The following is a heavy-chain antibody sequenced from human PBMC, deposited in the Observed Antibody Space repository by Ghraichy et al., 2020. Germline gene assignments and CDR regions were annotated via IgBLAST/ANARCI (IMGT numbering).Heavy chain of an antibody. Sequence: GGSLRLSCAASGFTFSSYSMNWVRQAPGKGLEWVSSISSSSSYIYYADSVKGRFTISRDNAKNSLYLQMNSLRAEDTAVYYCARATRGWGLNDYWGQGTLVTVSS. D-gene: IGHD1-26*01. CDR2: ISSSSSYI. J-gene: IGHJ4*02. CDR3: ARATRGWGLNDY. V-gene: IGHV3-21*01. CDR1: GFTFSSYS.